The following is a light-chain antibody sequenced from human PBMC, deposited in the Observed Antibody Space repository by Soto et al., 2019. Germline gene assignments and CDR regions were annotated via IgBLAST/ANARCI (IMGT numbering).Light chain of an antibody. CDR3: CSYAGSNVV. CDR1: SSDVGSYNL. CDR2: EGS. Sequence: QSALTQPASVSGSPGQSITISCTGTSSDVGSYNLVSWYQQHPGKAPKLMIYEGSKRPSGVSNRFSGSKSVNTASLTISGVQAEDEADYYCCSYAGSNVVFGGGTKLTVL. V-gene: IGLV2-23*01. J-gene: IGLJ2*01.